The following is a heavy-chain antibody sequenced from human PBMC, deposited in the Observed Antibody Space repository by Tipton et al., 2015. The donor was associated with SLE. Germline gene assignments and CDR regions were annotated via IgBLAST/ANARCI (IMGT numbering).Heavy chain of an antibody. V-gene: IGHV3-48*01. Sequence: SLRLSCVVSGFTFSSYSMNWVRQAPGKGLEWVSYISLRSTTIYYADSVKGRFTISRDNAKNSLYLQMNSLRADDTAVYYCARGGYASGVDYWGQGTLVTVSS. D-gene: IGHD3-10*01. CDR2: ISLRSTTI. CDR1: GFTFSSYS. J-gene: IGHJ4*02. CDR3: ARGGYASGVDY.